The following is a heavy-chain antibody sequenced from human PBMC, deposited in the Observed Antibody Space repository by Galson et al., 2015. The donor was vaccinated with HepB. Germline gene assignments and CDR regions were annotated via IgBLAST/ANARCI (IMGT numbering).Heavy chain of an antibody. V-gene: IGHV3-30*18. CDR2: ISYDGSNK. CDR1: GFTFSSYG. J-gene: IGHJ6*02. CDR3: AKGDYDFWSGVHDYYYGMDV. D-gene: IGHD3-3*01. Sequence: SCAASGFTFSSYGMHWVRQAPGKGLEWVAVISYDGSNKYYADSVKGRFTISRDNSKNTLYLQMNSLRAEDTAVYYCAKGDYDFWSGVHDYYYGMDVWGQGTTVTVSS.